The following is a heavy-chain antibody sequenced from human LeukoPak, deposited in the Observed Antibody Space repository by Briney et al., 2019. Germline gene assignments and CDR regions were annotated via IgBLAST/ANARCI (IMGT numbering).Heavy chain of an antibody. V-gene: IGHV3-43*01. CDR3: ARDIYDSGDFRGDF. J-gene: IGHJ4*02. CDR1: GFDFGDYT. Sequence: GGSLRLSCAVSGFDFGDYTMHWVRQPPGKGLEWVSLISWNSGSIKYTESVKGRFTISRDNSKNSLYLQMSSLRTEDTASYYCARDIYDSGDFRGDFWGQGTLVTVSS. CDR2: ISWNSGSI. D-gene: IGHD3-22*01.